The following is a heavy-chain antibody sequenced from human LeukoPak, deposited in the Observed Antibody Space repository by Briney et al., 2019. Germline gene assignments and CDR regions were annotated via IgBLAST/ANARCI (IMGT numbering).Heavy chain of an antibody. J-gene: IGHJ5*02. CDR1: AGSFSGYY. D-gene: IGHD2-2*02. Sequence: PSETLSPTCAVYAGSFSGYYWSWIRQPPGKGLEWTGEINHSGSTNYNPSLKSRVTISVDTSKNQFSLKLSSVTAADTAVYYCARVGYCSSTSCYNRRGWFDPWGQGTLVTVSS. V-gene: IGHV4-34*01. CDR3: ARVGYCSSTSCYNRRGWFDP. CDR2: INHSGST.